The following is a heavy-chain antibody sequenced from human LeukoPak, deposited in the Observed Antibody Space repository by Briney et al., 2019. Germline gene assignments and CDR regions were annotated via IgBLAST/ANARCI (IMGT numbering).Heavy chain of an antibody. D-gene: IGHD3-10*01. J-gene: IGHJ4*02. CDR2: ISYDGSNK. V-gene: IGHV3-30*18. CDR1: GFTFSSYG. Sequence: GGSLRLSCAASGFTFSSYGMHWVRQAPGKGLEWVAVISYDGSNKYYADSVKGRFTISRDNSKNTLYLQMNSLRAEDTAVYYCAKDDRALDYYGSGSYDYWGQGTLVTVSS. CDR3: AKDDRALDYYGSGSYDY.